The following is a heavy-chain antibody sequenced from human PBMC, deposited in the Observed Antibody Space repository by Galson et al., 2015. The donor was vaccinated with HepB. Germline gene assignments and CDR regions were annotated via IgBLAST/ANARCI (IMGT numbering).Heavy chain of an antibody. CDR3: ARDLGSAHRGSDY. V-gene: IGHV3-7*03. D-gene: IGHD1-26*01. CDR2: IDQDGSET. Sequence: SLRLSCAASGFTFSSYGMSWVRQAPGKGLEWVANIDQDGSETYYVDSLKGRFTVSRDNVKNSLYLQMNSLRADDTAVYYCARDLGSAHRGSDYWGQGTLVTVSS. CDR1: GFTFSSYG. J-gene: IGHJ4*02.